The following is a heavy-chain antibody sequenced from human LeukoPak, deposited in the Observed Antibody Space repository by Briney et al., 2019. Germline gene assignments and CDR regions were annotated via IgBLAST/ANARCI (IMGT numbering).Heavy chain of an antibody. V-gene: IGHV3-7*04. Sequence: GGSLRLSCAASGFTFSSYWMGWARQAPGKGLEWVANIKHDGSEEYYVGSVRGRFSISRDNAKSSLYLHMNSLRAEDTAVYFCARDEHQYFHASSGRFDYWGQGILVTVSS. CDR2: IKHDGSEE. D-gene: IGHD6-19*01. CDR3: ARDEHQYFHASSGRFDY. CDR1: GFTFSSYW. J-gene: IGHJ4*02.